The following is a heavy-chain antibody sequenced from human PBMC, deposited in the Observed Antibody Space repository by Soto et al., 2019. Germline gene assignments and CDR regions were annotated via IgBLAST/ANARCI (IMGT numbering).Heavy chain of an antibody. CDR3: ARAHRRYYDFWGGMDV. CDR1: GGTFSSYA. Sequence: QVQLVQSGAEVKKPGSSVKVSCKASGGTFSSYAISWVRQAPGQGLEWMGGIIPIFGTANYAQKFQGRVTITGDKSTSTAYMELSSLGSEETAVYYCARAHRRYYDFWGGMDVWGQGTTVTVSS. V-gene: IGHV1-69*06. CDR2: IIPIFGTA. D-gene: IGHD3-3*01. J-gene: IGHJ6*02.